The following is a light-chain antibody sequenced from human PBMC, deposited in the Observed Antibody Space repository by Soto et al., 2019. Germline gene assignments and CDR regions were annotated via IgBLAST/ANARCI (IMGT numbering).Light chain of an antibody. V-gene: IGKV1-39*01. CDR1: QRVSSY. CDR3: QQGYIPPFT. CDR2: AAS. J-gene: IGKJ3*01. Sequence: DIQMTQSPSSLSASVGDTVTITCRASQRVSSYVHWYQYKPGTAPKLLIYAASTLQTGVPSRFSGSGSRTDSPLTISSLQPEDFATYYCQQGYIPPFTFGPGTKIDIK.